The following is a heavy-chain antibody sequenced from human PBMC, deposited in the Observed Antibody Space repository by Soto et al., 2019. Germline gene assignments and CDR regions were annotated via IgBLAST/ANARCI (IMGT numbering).Heavy chain of an antibody. CDR1: GGSIKSYY. CDR2: IYYSGST. V-gene: IGHV4-59*01. J-gene: IGHJ4*02. CDR3: AKSAPPGYTYSTVES. Sequence: SSETLSLTCTVSGGSIKSYYWSWIRQPPGKGLEWIGSIYYSGSTNSNPSLKSRVIMSVDTSKNQFSLKLSAVIAADTAIYYCAKSAPPGYTYSTVESWGQGTLVTVSS. D-gene: IGHD5-12*01.